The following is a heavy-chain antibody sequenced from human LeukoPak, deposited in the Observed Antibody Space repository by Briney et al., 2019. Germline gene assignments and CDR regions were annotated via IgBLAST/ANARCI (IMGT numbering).Heavy chain of an antibody. J-gene: IGHJ5*02. CDR1: GDSISSGAYS. CDR3: ARELWFANAPGSWLDP. V-gene: IGHV4-30-2*01. CDR2: HTGST. D-gene: IGHD2-21*01. Sequence: SQTLSLTCVVSGDSISSGAYSWGWIFHTGSTFYNPSLKSRVTISVDNSKNQFSLRLSSVTAADTAVYYCARELWFANAPGSWLDPWGQGTLVTVSS.